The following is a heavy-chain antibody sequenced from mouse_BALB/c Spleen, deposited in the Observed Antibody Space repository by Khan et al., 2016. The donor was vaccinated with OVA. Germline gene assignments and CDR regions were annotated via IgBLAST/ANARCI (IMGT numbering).Heavy chain of an antibody. CDR1: GFSLSDYG. CDR3: DKGVWSYYYTLDY. Sequence: QVQLKESGPGLVAPSQNLSITWTVSGFSLSDYGVSWIRQPPGKGLEWLGVIWGGGSTYYNSALKSRLSISKDNSMSQVFLKMSSLQSDDTAMFXWDKGVWSYYYTLDYWGQGTSVNVAT. V-gene: IGHV2-6-5*01. CDR2: IWGGGST. J-gene: IGHJ4*01.